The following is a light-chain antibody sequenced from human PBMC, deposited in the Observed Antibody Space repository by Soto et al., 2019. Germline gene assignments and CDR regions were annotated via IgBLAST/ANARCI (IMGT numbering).Light chain of an antibody. J-gene: IGKJ5*01. CDR3: QQYNNWPLT. Sequence: EVVMTQSPAALSVSPGERATLSCRASQSISRNLAWYQQKPGQPPRLLKYDVGTRATGTPDRFSGSESGTEFTLTISSLQSEDFAVYYCQQYNNWPLTFGQGTRLEIK. CDR1: QSISRN. CDR2: DVG. V-gene: IGKV3-15*01.